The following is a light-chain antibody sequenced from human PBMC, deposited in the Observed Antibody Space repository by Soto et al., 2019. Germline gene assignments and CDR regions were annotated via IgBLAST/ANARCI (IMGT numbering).Light chain of an antibody. Sequence: DIQMTQSPSTLSASVGDRVTISCRASQSIGTWLAWYQQKPGKAPKLLIYDASSLESGVPSRFSGSGSGTEFTLTIRSLQPDDFATYYCQQYNSYSGTFGQGTKVEIK. CDR3: QQYNSYSGT. J-gene: IGKJ1*01. CDR2: DAS. CDR1: QSIGTW. V-gene: IGKV1-5*01.